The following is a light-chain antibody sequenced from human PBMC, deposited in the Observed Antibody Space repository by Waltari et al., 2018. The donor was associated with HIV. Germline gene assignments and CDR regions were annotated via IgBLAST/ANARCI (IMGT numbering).Light chain of an antibody. J-gene: IGLJ3*02. CDR3: ATWDDSLNAWV. Sequence: QSVLNQSPSASGPPGPRVIISCSGSSSNIGSNTVTWYQQFPGTAPKLLIYSYGKRPSGVPERFSGSKASTSASLAISGLRSEDEADYYCATWDDSLNAWVFGGGTKLTVL. V-gene: IGLV1-44*01. CDR2: SYG. CDR1: SSNIGSNT.